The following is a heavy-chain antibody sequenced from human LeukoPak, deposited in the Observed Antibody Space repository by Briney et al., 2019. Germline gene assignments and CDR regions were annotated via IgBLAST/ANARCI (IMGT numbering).Heavy chain of an antibody. CDR3: ARQTYYYDSSGYWIVSAFDI. CDR1: GGSISSSSYY. CDR2: IYYSGST. V-gene: IGHV4-39*01. D-gene: IGHD3-22*01. J-gene: IGHJ3*02. Sequence: SEALSLTCTVSGGSISSSSYYWGWIRQPPGKGLEWIGSIYYSGSTYYNPSLKSRVTISVDTSKNQFSLKLSSVTAADTAVYYCARQTYYYDSSGYWIVSAFDIWGQGTMVTISS.